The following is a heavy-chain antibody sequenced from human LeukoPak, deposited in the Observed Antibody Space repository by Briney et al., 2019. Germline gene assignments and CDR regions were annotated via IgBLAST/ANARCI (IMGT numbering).Heavy chain of an antibody. CDR1: GGSFSGYY. V-gene: IGHV4-34*01. CDR3: ARGAGWYNY. CDR2: INHSGST. D-gene: IGHD6-19*01. J-gene: IGHJ4*02. Sequence: IPSETLSLTCAVYGGSFSGYYWSWIRQPPGKGLEWIGEINHSGSTNYNPSLKSRVTISVDTSKNQFSLKLSSVTAADTAVYYCARGAGWYNYWGQGTLVTVSS.